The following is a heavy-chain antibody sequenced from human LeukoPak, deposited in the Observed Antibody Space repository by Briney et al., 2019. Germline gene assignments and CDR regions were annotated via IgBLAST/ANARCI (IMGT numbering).Heavy chain of an antibody. J-gene: IGHJ6*02. CDR2: ISSSSSTI. D-gene: IGHD2-8*01. CDR3: ARGMYYYYYGIDV. CDR1: GFTFSSYS. Sequence: PGGSLRLSCAASGFTFSSYSMNWVRQAPGKGLEWVSYISSSSSTIYYADSVKGRFTISRDNAKNSLYLQMNSLRAEDTAVYYCARGMYYYYYGIDVWGQGTTVTVSS. V-gene: IGHV3-48*01.